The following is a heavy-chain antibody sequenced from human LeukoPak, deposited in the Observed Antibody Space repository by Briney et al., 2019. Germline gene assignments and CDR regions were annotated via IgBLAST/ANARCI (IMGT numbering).Heavy chain of an antibody. CDR1: GFTFSSYG. V-gene: IGHV3-23*01. J-gene: IGHJ4*02. D-gene: IGHD5-24*01. CDR3: AKGGRWLQSQIDY. CDR2: ISGSGGST. Sequence: GGSLRLSCAASGFTFSSYGMSWVRQAPGKGLEWVSVISGSGGSTYYADSVKGRFTISRDNSKNTLYLQMNSLRAEDTAVYNCAKGGRWLQSQIDYWGQGTLVTVSS.